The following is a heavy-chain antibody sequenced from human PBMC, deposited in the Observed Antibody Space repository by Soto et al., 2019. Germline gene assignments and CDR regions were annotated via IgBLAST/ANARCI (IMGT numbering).Heavy chain of an antibody. D-gene: IGHD3-3*01. CDR3: ARGGTDFWSGYYAYYYYYGMDV. V-gene: IGHV3-7*01. CDR1: GFTFSSYW. J-gene: IGHJ6*02. Sequence: GASLRLSCAASGFTFSSYWMSWARQAPGKGLEWVANIKQDESEKYDVESVKGRFTISRDNAKNSLYMQLKSLRAEDTAVYYWARGGTDFWSGYYAYYYYYGMDVWGQGTTVTVCS. CDR2: IKQDESEK.